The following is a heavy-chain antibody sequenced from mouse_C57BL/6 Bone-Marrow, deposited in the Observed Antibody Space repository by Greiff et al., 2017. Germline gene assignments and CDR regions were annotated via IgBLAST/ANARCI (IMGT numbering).Heavy chain of an antibody. J-gene: IGHJ4*01. CDR2: ISSGSSTI. V-gene: IGHV5-17*01. CDR3: ARDEYDTAMDY. D-gene: IGHD2-4*01. CDR1: GFTFSDYG. Sequence: EVKLVESGGGLVKPGGSLKLSCAASGFTFSDYGMHWVRQAPEKGLEWVAYISSGSSTIYYADTVKGRFTISRDNAKNTLFLQLTSLRSEDTAMYYCARDEYDTAMDYWGQGTSVTVSS.